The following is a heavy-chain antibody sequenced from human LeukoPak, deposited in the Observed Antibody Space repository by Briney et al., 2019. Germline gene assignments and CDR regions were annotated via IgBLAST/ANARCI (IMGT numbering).Heavy chain of an antibody. D-gene: IGHD3-22*01. V-gene: IGHV3-23*01. Sequence: PGGSLRLSCAASGFTFSSYAMSWVRQAPGKGLEWVSAISGSGGSTYYADSVKGRFTISRDNSKNTLYLQMNSLRAEDTAVYYCAKGPHYYDSSGYYYPFDYWGQGTLVTVSS. CDR2: ISGSGGST. CDR3: AKGPHYYDSSGYYYPFDY. CDR1: GFTFSSYA. J-gene: IGHJ4*02.